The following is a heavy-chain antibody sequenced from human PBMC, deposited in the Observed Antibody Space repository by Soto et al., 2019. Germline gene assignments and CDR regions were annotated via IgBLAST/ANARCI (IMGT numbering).Heavy chain of an antibody. Sequence: EVQLVESGGGLVQPGGSLRLSCAASGFTFSSHSMNWVRQAPGKGLEWVSYISSSTTTIYYADSVEGRFTVSRENAKNSLYLQMKSLRDDDTAVYYCARGIAAAGGRHFDYWGQGTLVTVSS. V-gene: IGHV3-48*02. CDR1: GFTFSSHS. D-gene: IGHD6-13*01. CDR2: ISSSTTTI. CDR3: ARGIAAAGGRHFDY. J-gene: IGHJ4*02.